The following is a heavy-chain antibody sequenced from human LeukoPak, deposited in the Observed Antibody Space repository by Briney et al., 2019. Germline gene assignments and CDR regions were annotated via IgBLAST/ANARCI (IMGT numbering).Heavy chain of an antibody. D-gene: IGHD3-10*01. V-gene: IGHV1-69*05. CDR1: GYTFTSYG. CDR3: ARSGGITMVRGGDYYMDV. CDR2: IIPIFGTA. J-gene: IGHJ6*03. Sequence: SVKVSCKASGYTFTSYGISWVRQAPGQGLEWMGGIIPIFGTANYAQKFQGRVTITTDESTSTAYMELSSLRSEDTAVYYCARSGGITMVRGGDYYMDVWGKGTTVTVSS.